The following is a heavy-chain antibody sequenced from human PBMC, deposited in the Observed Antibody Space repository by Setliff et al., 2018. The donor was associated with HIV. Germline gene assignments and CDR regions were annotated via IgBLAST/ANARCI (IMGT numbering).Heavy chain of an antibody. J-gene: IGHJ5*02. CDR1: GGSISNNF. CDR3: ARVWLHFGNDIPRFDP. Sequence: SETLSLTCTVSGGSISNNFWSWIRQPPGKGLEWIGYIYYSGSTYYNPSLRSRVTMSIDTSKNQFSLKLSSVTAADTAVYYCARVWLHFGNDIPRFDPWGQGILVTVSS. CDR2: IYYSGST. D-gene: IGHD5-12*01. V-gene: IGHV4-59*04.